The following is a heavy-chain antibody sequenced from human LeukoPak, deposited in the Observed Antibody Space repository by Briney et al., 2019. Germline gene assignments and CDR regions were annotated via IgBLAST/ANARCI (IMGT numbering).Heavy chain of an antibody. D-gene: IGHD3-22*01. CDR1: GYTFTRYY. V-gene: IGHV1-46*01. Sequence: ASVKVSCKAFGYTFTRYYMHWVRQAPGQGPEWMGVISPSGGSTTYAQKFQGRVTLTRDVSTSTAYMELSSLRSEDTAIYYCASSKDYHDSSGYARTLDYWGQGTLVTVSS. CDR2: ISPSGGST. CDR3: ASSKDYHDSSGYARTLDY. J-gene: IGHJ4*02.